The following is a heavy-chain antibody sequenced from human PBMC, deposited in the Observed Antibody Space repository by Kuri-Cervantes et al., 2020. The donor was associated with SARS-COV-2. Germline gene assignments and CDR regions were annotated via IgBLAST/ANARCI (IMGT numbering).Heavy chain of an antibody. Sequence: SETLSLTCTVSGGSISSGYYWGWIRQPPGKGLEWIGSIYHSGSTYYNPSLKSRVTISVDTSKNQFSLKLSSVTAADTAVYYCARARDWFDPWGQGTLVTVSS. CDR3: ARARDWFDP. V-gene: IGHV4-38-2*02. CDR1: GGSISSGYY. J-gene: IGHJ5*02. CDR2: IYHSGST.